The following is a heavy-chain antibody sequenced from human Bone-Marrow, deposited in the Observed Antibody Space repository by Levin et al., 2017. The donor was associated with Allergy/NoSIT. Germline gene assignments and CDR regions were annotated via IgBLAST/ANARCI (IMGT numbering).Heavy chain of an antibody. CDR3: AVGPRGRGDY. Sequence: LGESLKISCKGSGYSFTDFTDYWITWVRQMPGKGLEWVARMDVIDSYTNYSPSFQGHVTISGDRSISTAYLQWNSLKASDTAMYYCAVGPRGRGDYWGQGTLVTVSS. D-gene: IGHD2-15*01. V-gene: IGHV5-10-1*01. J-gene: IGHJ4*02. CDR2: MDVIDSYT. CDR1: GYSFTDFTDYW.